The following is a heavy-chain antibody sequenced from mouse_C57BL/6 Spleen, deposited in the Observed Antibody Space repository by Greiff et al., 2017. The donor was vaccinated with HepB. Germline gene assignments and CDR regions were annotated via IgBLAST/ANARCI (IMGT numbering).Heavy chain of an antibody. V-gene: IGHV14-4*01. Sequence: VQLQQSGAELVRPGASVKLSCTASGFNIKDDYMHWVKQRPEQGLEWIGWIDPENGDTEYASKFQGKATITADTSSNTAYLQLSSLTSEYTAVYYCTYGSSYGYWGQGTTLTVSS. CDR1: GFNIKDDY. D-gene: IGHD1-1*01. CDR3: TYGSSYGY. CDR2: IDPENGDT. J-gene: IGHJ2*01.